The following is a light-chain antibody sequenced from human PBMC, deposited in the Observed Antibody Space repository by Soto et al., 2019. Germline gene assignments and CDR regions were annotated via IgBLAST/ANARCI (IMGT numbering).Light chain of an antibody. CDR1: SRDIGTYDY. CDR3: SSWTTSSTLV. J-gene: IGLJ2*01. V-gene: IGLV2-14*01. Sequence: HSALTQPASVSGSPGQSITISCTGTSRDIGTYDYVSWYQQHPGKAPKLMIYDVNNRPSGVSNRFSGSKSGNTASLTISGLQAEDEADYYCSSWTTSSTLVFGGGTKLTVL. CDR2: DVN.